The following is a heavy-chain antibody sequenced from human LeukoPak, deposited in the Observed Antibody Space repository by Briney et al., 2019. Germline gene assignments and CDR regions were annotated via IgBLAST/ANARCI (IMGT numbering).Heavy chain of an antibody. D-gene: IGHD3-22*01. CDR1: GGSISSSSYY. J-gene: IGHJ5*02. V-gene: IGHV4-39*07. Sequence: PSETLSLTCTVSGGSISSSSYYWGWIRQPPGKGLEWLGSIYYSGSTYYNPSLKSRVTISVDTSKNQFSLKLSSVTAADTAVYYCAREFGGYFVLSWFDPWGQGTLVTVSS. CDR2: IYYSGST. CDR3: AREFGGYFVLSWFDP.